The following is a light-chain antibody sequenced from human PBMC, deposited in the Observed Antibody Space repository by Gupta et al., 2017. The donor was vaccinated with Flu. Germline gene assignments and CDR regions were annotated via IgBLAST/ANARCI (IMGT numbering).Light chain of an antibody. CDR3: NSRDSSGNHWV. Sequence: SSELTQDPAVSVALGQTVRITCKGDRLRSYYSSWYQQKPGQAPVLVIYGKNNRPSGIPDRFSGSSSGNTASLTITGAQAEDEADYYCNSRDSSGNHWVFGGGTKLTVL. J-gene: IGLJ3*02. CDR2: GKN. V-gene: IGLV3-19*01. CDR1: RLRSYY.